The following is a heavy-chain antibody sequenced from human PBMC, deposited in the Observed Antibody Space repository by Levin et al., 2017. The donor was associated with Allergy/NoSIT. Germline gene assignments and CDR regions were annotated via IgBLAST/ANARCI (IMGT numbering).Heavy chain of an antibody. CDR1: GFTFSSSW. Sequence: GESLKISCAASGFTFSSSWMHWVRQDPGKGLVWVSRINSDGSSTFYADSVKGRFTISRDNAKNTLYLQMNSLRAEDTAVYYCARDRGSGSYYFDYWGQGTLVTVSS. D-gene: IGHD1-26*01. V-gene: IGHV3-74*01. CDR2: INSDGSST. CDR3: ARDRGSGSYYFDY. J-gene: IGHJ4*02.